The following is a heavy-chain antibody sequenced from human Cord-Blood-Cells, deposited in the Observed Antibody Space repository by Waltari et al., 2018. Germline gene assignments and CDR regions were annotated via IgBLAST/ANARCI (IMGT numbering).Heavy chain of an antibody. D-gene: IGHD7-27*01. Sequence: QVQLQESGPGLVKPSETLSLTCTVSGGSLSSYYWSWIRQHPGKGLEWIGYIYYSGSTNYNPSLKSRVTISVDTSKNQFSLKLSSVTAADTAVYYCARVRNGDWGWYFDLWGRGTLVTVSS. CDR1: GGSLSSYY. CDR2: IYYSGST. CDR3: ARVRNGDWGWYFDL. V-gene: IGHV4-59*01. J-gene: IGHJ2*01.